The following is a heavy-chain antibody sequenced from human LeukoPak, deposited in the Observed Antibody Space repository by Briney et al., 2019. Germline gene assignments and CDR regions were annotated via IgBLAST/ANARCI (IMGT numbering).Heavy chain of an antibody. D-gene: IGHD3-9*01. CDR1: GGSFSGYY. V-gene: IGHV4-34*01. J-gene: IGHJ3*02. CDR3: ARGRNVLRYNYAFDI. CDR2: ITHSGST. Sequence: PSETLSLTCAVYGGSFSGYYWSWIRQPPGKGLEWIGEITHSGSTNYNPSLKSRVTISVGTSKNQYSLKLSSVTAADMAVYYCARGRNVLRYNYAFDIWGQGTMVTVSS.